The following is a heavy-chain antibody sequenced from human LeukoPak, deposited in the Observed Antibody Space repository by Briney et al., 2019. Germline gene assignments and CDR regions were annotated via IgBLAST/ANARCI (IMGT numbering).Heavy chain of an antibody. Sequence: GESLKISCKGSGYGFTSYWIGWVRQMPGKGLEWMGIIYPGDSDTRYSPSFQGQVTISADKSISTAYLQWSSLKASDTAMYYCARHGLDYGDYYYGMDVWGQGTTVTVSS. J-gene: IGHJ6*02. D-gene: IGHD4-17*01. CDR2: IYPGDSDT. V-gene: IGHV5-51*01. CDR1: GYGFTSYW. CDR3: ARHGLDYGDYYYGMDV.